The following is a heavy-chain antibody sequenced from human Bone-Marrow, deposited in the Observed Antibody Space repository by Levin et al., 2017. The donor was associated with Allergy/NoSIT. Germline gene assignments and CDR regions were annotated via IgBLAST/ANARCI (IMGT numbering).Heavy chain of an antibody. CDR1: GFTFSNAW. V-gene: IGHV3-15*01. Sequence: SCAASGFTFSNAWMSWVRQAPGKGLEWVGRIKSKTDGGTTDYAAPVKGRFTISRDDSKNTLYLQMNSLKTEDTAVYYCTQGGGSWTLDYWGKGTLVTVSS. J-gene: IGHJ4*02. CDR2: IKSKTDGGTT. CDR3: TQGGGSWTLDY. D-gene: IGHD3-16*01.